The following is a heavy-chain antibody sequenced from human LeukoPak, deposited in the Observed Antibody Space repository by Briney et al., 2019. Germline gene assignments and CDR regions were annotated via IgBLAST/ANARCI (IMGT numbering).Heavy chain of an antibody. Sequence: GGSLRLSCAASGFTFSSYWMSWVRQAPGKGLEWVANIKQDGSEKYYVDSVKGRFTISRDNAKNSLYLQMNSLGAEDTAVYYCARGSHCSSTGCYLSGWFDPWGQGTLVTVSS. J-gene: IGHJ5*02. CDR1: GFTFSSYW. CDR3: ARGSHCSSTGCYLSGWFDP. D-gene: IGHD2-2*01. CDR2: IKQDGSEK. V-gene: IGHV3-7*01.